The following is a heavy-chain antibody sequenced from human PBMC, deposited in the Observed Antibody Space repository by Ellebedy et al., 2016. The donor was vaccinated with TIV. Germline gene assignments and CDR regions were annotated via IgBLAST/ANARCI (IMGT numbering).Heavy chain of an antibody. V-gene: IGHV4-59*01. D-gene: IGHD2-15*01. CDR1: GGSISSYY. Sequence: SETLSLTCTVSGGSISSYYWSWIRQPPGKGLEWSGYIYYSGSTNYNPSLKSRVTISVDTSKNQFSLKLSSVTAADTAVYYCARDISLWGCSGGSCYSGRRFFSWFDPWGQGTLVTVSS. CDR2: IYYSGST. CDR3: ARDISLWGCSGGSCYSGRRFFSWFDP. J-gene: IGHJ5*02.